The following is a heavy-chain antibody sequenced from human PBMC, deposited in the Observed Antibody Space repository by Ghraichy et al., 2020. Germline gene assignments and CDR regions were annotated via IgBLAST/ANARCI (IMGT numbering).Heavy chain of an antibody. CDR2: IGGTTSTI. CDR1: GFTFGSYI. Sequence: GESLNISCAASGFTFGSYIMNWVRQAPGKGLEWVSYIGGTTSTIYYADSVKGRFTISRDNAKNSLYLQMDSLRDEDTAVYYFARDLVLSGTLWHWGQGTLVTVSS. V-gene: IGHV3-48*02. D-gene: IGHD1-20*01. CDR3: ARDLVLSGTLWH. J-gene: IGHJ4*02.